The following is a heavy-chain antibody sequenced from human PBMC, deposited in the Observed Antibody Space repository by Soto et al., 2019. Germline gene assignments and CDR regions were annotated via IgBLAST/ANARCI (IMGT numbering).Heavy chain of an antibody. D-gene: IGHD3-3*01. J-gene: IGHJ6*02. CDR1: GFTFSSYA. Sequence: EVQLLESGGGLVQPGGSLRLSCAASGFTFSSYAMSWVRQAPGKGLEWVSAISGSGGSTYYEDSVKGRFTISRDNSKNPLYLHMNSLRADDTAVYYCAKAGAVLRFLESSPKGYYYYGMDVWGQGTTVTVSS. CDR3: AKAGAVLRFLESSPKGYYYYGMDV. V-gene: IGHV3-23*01. CDR2: ISGSGGST.